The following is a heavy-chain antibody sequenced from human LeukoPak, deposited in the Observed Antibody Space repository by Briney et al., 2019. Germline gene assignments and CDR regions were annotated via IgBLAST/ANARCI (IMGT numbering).Heavy chain of an antibody. CDR1: GFTFSSYS. Sequence: PGGSLRLSCATSGFTFSSYSMNWVRQAPGKGLEWVSFITGGSGLIYYADSVKGRFTISRDNAKNSLYLQMNSLRAEDTALYYCARGFISMIKGHFDYWGQGTLVTVSS. CDR2: ITGGSGLI. CDR3: ARGFISMIKGHFDY. J-gene: IGHJ4*02. V-gene: IGHV3-48*04. D-gene: IGHD3-22*01.